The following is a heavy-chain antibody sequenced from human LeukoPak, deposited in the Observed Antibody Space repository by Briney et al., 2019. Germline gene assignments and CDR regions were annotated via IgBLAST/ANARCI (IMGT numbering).Heavy chain of an antibody. CDR3: ARHRYSYGPRRSHFDY. Sequence: SQTLSLTCTVSGDSVTSGDSYWGWIRQPPGKGLEWIGSIYYSGSTYYNPSLKSRVTISVDTSKNQFSLKLSSVTAADTAVYYCARHRYSYGPRRSHFDYWGQGTLVTVSS. J-gene: IGHJ4*02. D-gene: IGHD5-18*01. V-gene: IGHV4-39*01. CDR2: IYYSGST. CDR1: GDSVTSGDSY.